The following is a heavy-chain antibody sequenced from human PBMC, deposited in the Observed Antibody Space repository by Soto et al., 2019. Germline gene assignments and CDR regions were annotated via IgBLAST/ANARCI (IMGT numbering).Heavy chain of an antibody. CDR2: ISGSGGST. Sequence: EVQLLESGGGLVQPGGSLRLSCASSGFTFSSYAMSWVSQAPGKGLEWVSAISGSGGSTYYADSVKVRFTISRDNSKNTLYLQMNSLRAEDTAVDYCAKDGQLSNWFDPWGQGTLVTVSS. V-gene: IGHV3-23*01. J-gene: IGHJ5*02. CDR1: GFTFSSYA. CDR3: AKDGQLSNWFDP. D-gene: IGHD4-4*01.